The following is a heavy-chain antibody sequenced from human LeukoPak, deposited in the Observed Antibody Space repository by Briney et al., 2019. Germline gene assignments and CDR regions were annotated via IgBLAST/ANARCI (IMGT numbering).Heavy chain of an antibody. CDR1: GVSISSSNSY. Sequence: PSETLSLTCTVSGVSISSSNSYWGWIRQPPGKGLEWIGSIYYSGNTYYNASLKSQVSISIDTSKNQSSLKLTSVTAADTAVYYCAKSNSYGLIDIWGQGTMVTVSS. CDR2: IYYSGNT. J-gene: IGHJ3*02. V-gene: IGHV4-39*07. CDR3: AKSNSYGLIDI. D-gene: IGHD3-16*02.